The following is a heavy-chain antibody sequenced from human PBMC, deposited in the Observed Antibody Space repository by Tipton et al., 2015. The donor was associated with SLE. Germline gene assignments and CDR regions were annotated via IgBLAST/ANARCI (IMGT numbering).Heavy chain of an antibody. CDR2: ISWNSGSV. J-gene: IGHJ6*02. V-gene: IGHV3-9*03. CDR1: GFTFDDYA. D-gene: IGHD2-21*02. CDR3: AKDIGSWVTASMDV. Sequence: RSLRLSCAASGFTFDDYAMHWVRQAPGEGLEWVSGISWNSGSVGYADSVKGRFTISRDNAKNSLSLQMNSLTTDDMALYFCAKDIGSWVTASMDVWGQGTTVTVSS.